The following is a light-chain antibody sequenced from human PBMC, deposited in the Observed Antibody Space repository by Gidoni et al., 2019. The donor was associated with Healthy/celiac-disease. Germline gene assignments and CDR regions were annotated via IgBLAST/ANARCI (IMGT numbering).Light chain of an antibody. V-gene: IGKV3-20*01. Sequence: EIVLTQSPGTLSLSPGERATSPCRASQSVGSSYLAWYQQKPGQAPRLLIYGASSRATGIPDRFSGSGSGTDFTLTISRLEPEDLAVYYCQQYGSSPWTFGQGTKVEIK. J-gene: IGKJ1*01. CDR3: QQYGSSPWT. CDR1: QSVGSSY. CDR2: GAS.